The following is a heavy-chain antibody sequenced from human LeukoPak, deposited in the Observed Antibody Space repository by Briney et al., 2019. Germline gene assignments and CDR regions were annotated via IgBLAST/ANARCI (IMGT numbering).Heavy chain of an antibody. V-gene: IGHV3-48*03. CDR3: ARNRYGSSYDAFDI. J-gene: IGHJ3*02. CDR1: RFTFTSYE. Sequence: QSGGSLRLSCAASRFTFTSYEMNWLRQAPGKGLEWVSYISSGSTIYYADSVKGRFTISRDNAKNSLYLQMNSLRAEDTAVYYCARNRYGSSYDAFDIWGQGTMVTVSS. D-gene: IGHD3-10*01. CDR2: ISSGSTI.